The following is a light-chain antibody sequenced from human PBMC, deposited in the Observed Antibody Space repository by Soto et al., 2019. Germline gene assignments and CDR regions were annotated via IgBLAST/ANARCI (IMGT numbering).Light chain of an antibody. CDR3: QQYNNWPIT. CDR1: QSVSDN. J-gene: IGKJ4*01. CDR2: GTS. Sequence: EIVITQSPVTLSVSPGERATLSCRASQSVSDNLAWYQQKPGQAPRLLIYGTSTRATGIPASFSGSGSGTEFTLTISSLQSEDFAVYYCQQYNNWPITFGGVIKVDIK. V-gene: IGKV3-15*01.